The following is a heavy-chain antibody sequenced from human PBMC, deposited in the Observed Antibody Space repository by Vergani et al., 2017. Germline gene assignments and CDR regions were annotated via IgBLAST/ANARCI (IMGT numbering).Heavy chain of an antibody. CDR1: GGSISSSSYY. J-gene: IGHJ5*02. D-gene: IGHD3-16*01. CDR3: ARSYTTAWSRGWFDP. V-gene: IGHV4-39*07. Sequence: QLQLQESGPGLVKPSETLSLTCTVSGGSISSSSYYWGWIRKPPGKGLEWIGSIYYSGSTYYNPSLKNRLTLSLDTSNNQFSLRLSSVTAADTAVYYCARSYTTAWSRGWFDPWGHGTLVTVSS. CDR2: IYYSGST.